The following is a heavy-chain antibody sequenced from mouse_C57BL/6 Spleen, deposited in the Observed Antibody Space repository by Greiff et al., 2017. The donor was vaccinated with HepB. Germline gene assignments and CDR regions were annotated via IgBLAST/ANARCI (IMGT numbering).Heavy chain of an antibody. V-gene: IGHV1-50*01. CDR3: ARTDLDGYYTWFAY. D-gene: IGHD2-3*01. CDR1: GYTFTSYW. CDR2: IDPSDSYT. Sequence: VQLQQPGAELVKPGASVKLSCKASGYTFTSYWMQWVKQRPGQGLEWIGEIDPSDSYTNYNQKFKGKATLTVDTSSSTAYMQLSSLTSEDSAVYYCARTDLDGYYTWFAYWGQGTLVTVSA. J-gene: IGHJ3*01.